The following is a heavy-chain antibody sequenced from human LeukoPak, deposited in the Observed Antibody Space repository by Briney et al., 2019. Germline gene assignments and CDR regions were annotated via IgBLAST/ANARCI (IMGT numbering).Heavy chain of an antibody. CDR3: AGLGYCGNDNCHTTA. Sequence: SETLSLTCAVSGGSISSRNWWSWVRQPPGKGLEWIGEVYHSGSTNYNPSLKSRLTISLDTSKNQFSLMLSSVIAADTAVYYCAGLGYCGNDNCHTTARGPGTLVTVSS. J-gene: IGHJ4*02. V-gene: IGHV4-4*02. D-gene: IGHD2-8*01. CDR1: GGSISSRNW. CDR2: VYHSGST.